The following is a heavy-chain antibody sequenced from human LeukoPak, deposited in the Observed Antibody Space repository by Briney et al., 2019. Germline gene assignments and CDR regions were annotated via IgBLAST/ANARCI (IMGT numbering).Heavy chain of an antibody. CDR2: ISSSSSTI. V-gene: IGHV3-48*01. CDR3: ARCRGYYGSGSYYNPMDV. J-gene: IGHJ6*03. D-gene: IGHD3-10*01. Sequence: GGSLRLSRAASGFTFSSYSMNWVRQAPGKGLEWVSYISSSSSTIYYADSVKGRFTISRDNAKNSLYLQMNSLRAEDTAVYYCARCRGYYGSGSYYNPMDVWGKGTTVTVSS. CDR1: GFTFSSYS.